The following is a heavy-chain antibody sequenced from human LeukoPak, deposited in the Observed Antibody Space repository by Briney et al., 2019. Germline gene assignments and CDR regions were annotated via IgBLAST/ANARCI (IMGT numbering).Heavy chain of an antibody. CDR2: IYYSGST. V-gene: IGHV4-39*07. CDR1: GGSISSSSYY. J-gene: IGHJ3*02. D-gene: IGHD3-22*01. Sequence: PSETLSLTCTVSGGSISSSSYYWGWIRQPPGKGLEWIGSIYYSGSTYYNPSLKSRVTISLDTSKNQFSLKLSSVTAADTAVYYCARDVYYYDSSGYYYGGDAFDIWGQGTMVTVSS. CDR3: ARDVYYYDSSGYYYGGDAFDI.